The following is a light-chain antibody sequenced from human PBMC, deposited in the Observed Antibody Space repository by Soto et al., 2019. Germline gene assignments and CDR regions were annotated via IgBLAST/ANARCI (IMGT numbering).Light chain of an antibody. CDR3: QQYGLSPRT. Sequence: EIVLTQSPGTLSLSPGERATLSCRASQSVSSIYLAWYQKKPGQAPRLLIYGGSSRATGIPDRFSGSGSGTDFTLTISRLEPEDFAVYYCQQYGLSPRTFGQGTKLEIK. CDR2: GGS. CDR1: QSVSSIY. V-gene: IGKV3-20*01. J-gene: IGKJ1*01.